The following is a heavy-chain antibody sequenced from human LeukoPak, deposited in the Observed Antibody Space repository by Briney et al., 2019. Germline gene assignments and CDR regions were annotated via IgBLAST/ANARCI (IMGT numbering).Heavy chain of an antibody. CDR2: MNPNSGNT. Sequence: ASVRVSCKASGYTFTSYDINWVRQAPGQGLEWMGWMNPNSGNTDYAQKFQGRVTMTRNTSISTAYMELSSLRSEDTAVYYCARGRTMVRGVISPWFDPWGQGTLVTVSS. D-gene: IGHD3-10*01. CDR3: ARGRTMVRGVISPWFDP. J-gene: IGHJ5*02. CDR1: GYTFTSYD. V-gene: IGHV1-8*01.